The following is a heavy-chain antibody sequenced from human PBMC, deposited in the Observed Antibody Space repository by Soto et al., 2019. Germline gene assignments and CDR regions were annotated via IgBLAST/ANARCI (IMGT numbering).Heavy chain of an antibody. CDR1: DGSLSGYF. CDR2: INPSGSI. J-gene: IGHJ4*02. D-gene: IGHD2-2*01. CDR3: ARRGRYCSSRSSFYYYFDS. Sequence: SETLSLTCGVNDGSLSGYFWSWNRQSPGKGREWIGEINPSGSISSNPSLKSRVTLSIDTSKNQFSLRLSSVTAADMAVYYCARRGRYCSSRSSFYYYFDSWVQGTLVTVSS. V-gene: IGHV4-34*01.